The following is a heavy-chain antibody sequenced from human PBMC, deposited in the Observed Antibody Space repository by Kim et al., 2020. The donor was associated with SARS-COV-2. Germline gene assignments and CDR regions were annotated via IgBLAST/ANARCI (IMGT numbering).Heavy chain of an antibody. CDR2: IYSGGST. D-gene: IGHD1-26*01. V-gene: IGHV3-53*01. CDR3: ARGSTRIVGASNAFDI. J-gene: IGHJ3*02. CDR1: GFTVSSNY. Sequence: GGSLRLSCAASGFTVSSNYMSWVRQAPGKGLEWVSVIYSGGSTYYADSVKGRFTISRDNSKNTLYLQMNSLRAEDTAVYYCARGSTRIVGASNAFDIWGQGTMVTVSS.